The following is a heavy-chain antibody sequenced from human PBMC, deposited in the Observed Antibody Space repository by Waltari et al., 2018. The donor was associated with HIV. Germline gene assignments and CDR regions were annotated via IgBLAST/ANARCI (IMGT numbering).Heavy chain of an antibody. Sequence: QVQLQQWGAGLLKPSETLSLTCAVYGGSFSAYYWSWIRQPPGTGLAWIGEIYHSGSTNYNPSLKSRVTISVDTSKNQFSLKLSSVNAADTAVYYCARGIVAVAGWRALGAFDIWGQGTMVTVSS. CDR2: IYHSGST. CDR1: GGSFSAYY. V-gene: IGHV4-34*01. J-gene: IGHJ3*02. D-gene: IGHD6-19*01. CDR3: ARGIVAVAGWRALGAFDI.